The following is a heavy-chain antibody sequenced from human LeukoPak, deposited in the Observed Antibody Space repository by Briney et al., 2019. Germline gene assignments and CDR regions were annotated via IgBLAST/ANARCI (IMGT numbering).Heavy chain of an antibody. CDR3: AKGYISSGWYGYAFDI. V-gene: IGHV3-7*03. CDR2: IKEDGSDK. D-gene: IGHD6-19*01. Sequence: GGSLRLSCAVSGFTFSDYWMTWVRQAPGRGLEWVANIKEDGSDKQYVDSVQGRFTISRDNAENSLYLQMNSLRAEDTAVYYCAKGYISSGWYGYAFDIWGQGTMVTVSS. CDR1: GFTFSDYW. J-gene: IGHJ3*02.